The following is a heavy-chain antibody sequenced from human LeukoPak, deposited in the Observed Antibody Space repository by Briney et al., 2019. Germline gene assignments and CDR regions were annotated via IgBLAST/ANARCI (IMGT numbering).Heavy chain of an antibody. CDR1: GGSISSYY. J-gene: IGHJ4*02. D-gene: IGHD6-19*01. V-gene: IGHV4-4*07. CDR2: IHTSGST. Sequence: PSETLSLSCTVSGGSISSYYWNWIRQPAGKGLEWIGRIHTSGSTYYNASLKTRVTISVDTSKNQFSLKLTSVTAADTAVYYCARHAPVDGNWPRPLDYWGQGSLVTVSS. CDR3: ARHAPVDGNWPRPLDY.